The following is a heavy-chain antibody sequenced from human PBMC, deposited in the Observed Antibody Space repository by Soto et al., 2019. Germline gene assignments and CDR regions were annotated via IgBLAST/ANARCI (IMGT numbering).Heavy chain of an antibody. CDR2: ISSSSSTI. CDR3: ARDRVPYSYGYDDAFDI. V-gene: IGHV3-48*01. Sequence: EVQLVESGGGLVQPGGSLRLSCAASGFTFSSYSMNWVRQAPGKGLEWVSYISSSSSTIYYADSVKGRFTISRDNAKNSLYLQMNSLRAEDTAVYYCARDRVPYSYGYDDAFDIWGQGTMVTVSS. CDR1: GFTFSSYS. J-gene: IGHJ3*02. D-gene: IGHD5-18*01.